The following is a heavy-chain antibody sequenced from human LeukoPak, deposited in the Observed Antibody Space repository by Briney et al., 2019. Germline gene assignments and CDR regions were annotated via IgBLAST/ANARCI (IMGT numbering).Heavy chain of an antibody. D-gene: IGHD3-16*01. CDR2: IKQDGSEK. J-gene: IGHJ4*02. CDR1: GFTSSSYW. CDR3: ASRSYDYPPGDY. V-gene: IGHV3-7*01. Sequence: GGSLRLSCAASGFTSSSYWMSWVRQAPGKGLEWVANIKQDGSEKYYVDSVKGRFTISRDNAKNSLYLQMNSLRAEDTAVYYCASRSYDYPPGDYWGQGTLVTVAS.